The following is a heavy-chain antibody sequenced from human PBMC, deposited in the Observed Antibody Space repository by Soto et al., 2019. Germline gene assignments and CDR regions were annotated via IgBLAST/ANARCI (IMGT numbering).Heavy chain of an antibody. CDR1: GGSFSCYY. J-gene: IGHJ4*02. D-gene: IGHD5-18*01. CDR3: AGEDGYSYDY. Sequence: SETLALTGAVYGGSFSCYYWSWIRQHPGKGLEWIGEINHSGSTNYNPSLKSRVTISVDTSKNQFALKLSSVTAADTAVYYCAGEDGYSYDYWGQGTLVTVSS. V-gene: IGHV4-34*01. CDR2: INHSGST.